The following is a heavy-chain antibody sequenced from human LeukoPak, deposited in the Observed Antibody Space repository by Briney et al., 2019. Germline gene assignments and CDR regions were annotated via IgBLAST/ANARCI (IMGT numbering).Heavy chain of an antibody. J-gene: IGHJ4*02. D-gene: IGHD3-22*01. CDR2: ISSSSSYT. CDR3: ARGGVDSSGYRFDY. V-gene: IGHV3-11*05. Sequence: GGSLRLSCAASGFTFSDYYMSWIRQAPGKGLVWVSYISSSSSYTNYADSVKGRFTISRDNAKNSLYLQMNSLRAEDTAVYYCARGGVDSSGYRFDYWGQGTLVTVSS. CDR1: GFTFSDYY.